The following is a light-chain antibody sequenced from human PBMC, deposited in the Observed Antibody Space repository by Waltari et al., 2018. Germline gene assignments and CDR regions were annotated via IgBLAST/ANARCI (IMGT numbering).Light chain of an antibody. V-gene: IGKV1-5*03. CDR2: KAS. CDR1: QNVSPW. CDR3: QHYKTSSRT. Sequence: DIQMTQSPSTLSASVGDRVTITCRASQNVSPWLAWYQHKPGKSPKLLSYKASRLESGVPSRFSGSGSGTEFTLTISCLQPDDFATYYCQHYKTSSRTFGQGTKVEFK. J-gene: IGKJ1*01.